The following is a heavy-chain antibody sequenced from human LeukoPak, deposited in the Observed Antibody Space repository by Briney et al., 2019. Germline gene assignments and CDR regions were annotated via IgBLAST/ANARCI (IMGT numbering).Heavy chain of an antibody. V-gene: IGHV4-39*07. CDR2: ISHSGTT. Sequence: SSETLSLTRTVSGGSFSSYIYPWGWIRQPPGKGLEWIGSISHSGTTYYNPSLKSRVTISIDTSKSQFSLKLNSVTAADTAVYYCAREVGNSYYYYYMDVWGRGTTVTVSS. D-gene: IGHD1-14*01. J-gene: IGHJ6*03. CDR1: GGSFSSYIYP. CDR3: AREVGNSYYYYYMDV.